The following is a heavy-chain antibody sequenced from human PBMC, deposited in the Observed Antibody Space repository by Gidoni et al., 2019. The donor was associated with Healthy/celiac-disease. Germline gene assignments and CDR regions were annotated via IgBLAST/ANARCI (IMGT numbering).Heavy chain of an antibody. CDR3: ARGYGSYDFWSGYYGPTRYYYYGMDV. CDR2: INHSGST. J-gene: IGHJ6*02. V-gene: IGHV4-34*01. D-gene: IGHD3-3*01. Sequence: QVQLQQWGAGLLKPSETLSLTCAVYGGSFSGYYWSWIRQPPGKGLEWIGEINHSGSTNYNPSLKSRVTISVDTSKNQFSLKLSSVTAADTAVYYCARGYGSYDFWSGYYGPTRYYYYGMDVWGQGTTVTVSS. CDR1: GGSFSGYY.